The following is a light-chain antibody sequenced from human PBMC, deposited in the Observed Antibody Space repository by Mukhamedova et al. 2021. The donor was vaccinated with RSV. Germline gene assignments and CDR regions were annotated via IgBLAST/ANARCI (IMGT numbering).Light chain of an antibody. CDR2: HTS. J-gene: IGKJ2*01. V-gene: IGKV1-27*01. Sequence: WYQRRVHGQAPELLIYHTSTLQSGAPSRFSGSGSGTDFTLTISSLQPEDVGSYYCQKYNSAPYTFGQGTEVEIK. CDR3: QKYNSAPYT.